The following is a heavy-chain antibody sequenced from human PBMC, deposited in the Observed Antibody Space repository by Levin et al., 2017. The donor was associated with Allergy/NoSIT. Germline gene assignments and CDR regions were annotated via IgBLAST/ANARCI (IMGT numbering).Heavy chain of an antibody. CDR3: ARGRGGEIFGVVIMGVAFDI. V-gene: IGHV3-11*01. J-gene: IGHJ3*02. CDR1: GFTFSDYY. CDR2: ISSSGSTI. Sequence: GESLKISCAASGFTFSDYYMSWIRQAPGKGLEWVSYISSSGSTIYYADSVKGRFTISRDNAKNSLYLQMNSLRAEDTAVYYCARGRGGEIFGVVIMGVAFDIWGQGTMVTVSS. D-gene: IGHD3-3*01.